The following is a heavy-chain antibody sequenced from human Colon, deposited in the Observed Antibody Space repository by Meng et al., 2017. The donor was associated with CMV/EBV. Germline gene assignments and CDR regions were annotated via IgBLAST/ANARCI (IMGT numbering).Heavy chain of an antibody. J-gene: IGHJ6*02. CDR1: GYTFTGHF. CDR3: AREEAVTHYYYGMDV. Sequence: ASVKVSCKASGYTFTGHFIHWMRQAPGQGLEWMGWSNPNNGDTKYAQKFQGRVTMTRDTSITTAYMELSTLKSDDTAVYYCAREEAVTHYYYGMDVWGQGTTVTVSS. CDR2: SNPNNGDT. V-gene: IGHV1-2*02. D-gene: IGHD4-23*01.